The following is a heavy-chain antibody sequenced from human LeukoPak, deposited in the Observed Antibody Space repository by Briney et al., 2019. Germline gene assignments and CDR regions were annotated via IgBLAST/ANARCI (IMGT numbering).Heavy chain of an antibody. CDR3: ATRFNGDY. CDR2: ITNTGSPI. V-gene: IGHV3-48*02. Sequence: PGGSLRLSCIASGFTFSNYHINWVRQAPGKGLEWVSDITNTGSPIYYAGSVKGRFTISRDNAKNSLYLQMNSLRDEDTAVYYCATRFNGDYWGQGTLVTVSS. J-gene: IGHJ4*02. CDR1: GFTFSNYH. D-gene: IGHD2-8*01.